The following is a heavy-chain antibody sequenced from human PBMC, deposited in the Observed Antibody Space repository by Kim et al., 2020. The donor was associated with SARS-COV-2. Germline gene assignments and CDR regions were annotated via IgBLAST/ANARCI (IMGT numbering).Heavy chain of an antibody. D-gene: IGHD1-26*01. CDR2: IKQDGSEK. CDR1: GFTFSSYW. V-gene: IGHV3-7*03. J-gene: IGHJ4*02. CDR3: ARDHHVIVGATTDY. Sequence: GGSLRLSCAASGFTFSSYWMSWVRQAPGKGLEWVANIKQDGSEKYYVDSVKGRFTISRDNAKNSLYLQMNSLRAEDTAVYYCARDHHVIVGATTDYWGQGTLVTVSS.